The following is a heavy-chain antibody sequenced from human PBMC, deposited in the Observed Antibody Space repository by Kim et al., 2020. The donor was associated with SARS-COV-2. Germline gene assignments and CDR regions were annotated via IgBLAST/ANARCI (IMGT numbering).Heavy chain of an antibody. Sequence: GGSLRLSCAASGFAFTNSYMSWIRQAPGKGLDWLTFISDSSTDIYYADSVKRRFTISRDNAKNSLYLQMNGLRGDDTAVYYCARVAYSSIDYWGRGTLVTVSS. D-gene: IGHD3-16*01. CDR1: GFAFTNSY. CDR2: ISDSSTDI. J-gene: IGHJ4*02. CDR3: ARVAYSSIDY. V-gene: IGHV3-11*01.